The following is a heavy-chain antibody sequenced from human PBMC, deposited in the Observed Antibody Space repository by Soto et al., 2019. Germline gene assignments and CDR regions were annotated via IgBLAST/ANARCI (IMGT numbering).Heavy chain of an antibody. CDR1: GFTFSDYY. CDR3: ASARAGRGGSFDS. Sequence: QVQLVESGGGLVKPGGSLRLSCAASGFTFSDYYMSWIRQAPGKGLEWVSYISTNSITIYYADSVKGRFTISRDNAKNSLYLQMNSLRAGDTDMYYWASARAGRGGSFDSWGQGTLVAVSS. V-gene: IGHV3-11*01. D-gene: IGHD3-16*01. CDR2: ISTNSITI. J-gene: IGHJ4*02.